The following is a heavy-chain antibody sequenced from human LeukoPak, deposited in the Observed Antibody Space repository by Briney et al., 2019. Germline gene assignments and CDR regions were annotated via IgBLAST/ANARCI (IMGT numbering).Heavy chain of an antibody. CDR3: GRSIPYDILTGYYREFDY. J-gene: IGHJ4*02. Sequence: GGSLRLSCAATGFTFSSYAMHWVRQAPGKGLEYVSGISSNGGSTYYANSVKGRFTISRDNSKNTLYLQMGSLRAEDMAVYYCGRSIPYDILTGYYREFDYWGQGTLVTVSS. D-gene: IGHD3-9*01. CDR2: ISSNGGST. CDR1: GFTFSSYA. V-gene: IGHV3-64*01.